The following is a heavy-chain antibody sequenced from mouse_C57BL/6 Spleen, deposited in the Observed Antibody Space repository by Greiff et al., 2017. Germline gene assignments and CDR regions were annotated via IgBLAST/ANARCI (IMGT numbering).Heavy chain of an antibody. CDR3: ARTGTLYGSSPFDD. CDR1: GFTFSSYA. J-gene: IGHJ2*01. CDR2: ISDGGSYT. V-gene: IGHV5-4*01. Sequence: EVQRVESGGGLLKPGGSLKLSCAASGFTFSSYAMSWVRQTPEKRLEWVATISDGGSYTYYPDNVKGRFTISRDNAKNNLYLQMSHLKSEDTAMYYCARTGTLYGSSPFDDWGQCTTLTVSS. D-gene: IGHD1-1*01.